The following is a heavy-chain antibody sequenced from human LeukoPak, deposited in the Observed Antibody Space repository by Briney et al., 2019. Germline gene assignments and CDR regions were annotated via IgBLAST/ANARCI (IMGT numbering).Heavy chain of an antibody. V-gene: IGHV3-66*02. D-gene: IGHD3-16*01. CDR1: GFTVSNNY. Sequence: GGSLRLSCAASGFTVSNNYMSWVRQAPGKGLEWVSVIYSGDNTYYVESVKGRFTISRDNSKNTLFLQMNRLRAEDTAVYYCAGRRVLDASFDYWGQGTLVTVSS. J-gene: IGHJ4*02. CDR3: AGRRVLDASFDY. CDR2: IYSGDNT.